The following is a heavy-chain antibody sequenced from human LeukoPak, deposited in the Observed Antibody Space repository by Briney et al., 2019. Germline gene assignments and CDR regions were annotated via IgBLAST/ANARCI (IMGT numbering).Heavy chain of an antibody. CDR2: ISGTGTTI. V-gene: IGHV3-11*04. J-gene: IGHJ4*02. CDR1: GLTFSDYY. D-gene: IGHD3-22*01. CDR3: AVQITMIVVVPYFDY. Sequence: GGSLRLSCAASGLTFSDYYMTWIRQAPGKGLEWVSSISGTGTTIYSADSVRGRFTVSRDNARNSLFLHMNSLRAEDTAVYYCAVQITMIVVVPYFDYWGQGTLVTVPS.